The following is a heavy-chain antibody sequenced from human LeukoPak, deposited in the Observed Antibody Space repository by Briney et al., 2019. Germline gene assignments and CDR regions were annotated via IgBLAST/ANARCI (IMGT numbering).Heavy chain of an antibody. J-gene: IGHJ4*02. D-gene: IGHD3-10*01. CDR2: INPNSGGT. V-gene: IGHV1-2*02. CDR1: GYTFTGYY. CDR3: AHTPYGSGSYSGEHADY. Sequence: ASVKVSCKAPGYTFTGYYMHWVRQAPGQGLEWMGWINPNSGGTNYAQKFQGRVTMTRDTSISTAYMELSRLRSDDTAVYYCAHTPYGSGSYSGEHADYWGQGTLVTVSS.